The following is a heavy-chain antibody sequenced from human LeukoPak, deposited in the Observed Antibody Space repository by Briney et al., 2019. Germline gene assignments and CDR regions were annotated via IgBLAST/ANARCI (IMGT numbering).Heavy chain of an antibody. D-gene: IGHD2-15*01. CDR3: AKEGEDIVVVVAAYYFDY. Sequence: GGPLRLSCAASGFTFSSYAMSWVRQAPGKGLEWVSAISGSGGSTYYADSVKGRFTISRDNSKNTLYLQMNSLRAEDTAVYYCAKEGEDIVVVVAAYYFDYWGQGTLVTVSS. V-gene: IGHV3-23*01. J-gene: IGHJ4*02. CDR2: ISGSGGST. CDR1: GFTFSSYA.